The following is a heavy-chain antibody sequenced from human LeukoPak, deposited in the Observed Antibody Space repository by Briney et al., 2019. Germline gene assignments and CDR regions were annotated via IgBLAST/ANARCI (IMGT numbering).Heavy chain of an antibody. D-gene: IGHD3-10*01. J-gene: IGHJ6*02. CDR2: ISGSGGST. V-gene: IGHV3-23*01. CDR3: AKVGSGSYYHLFYYYYYGMDV. CDR1: GFTFSTYT. Sequence: PGGSLRLSCAASGFTFSTYTMYWVRHPPGKRLEWVSAISGSGGSTYYADSVEGRFTISRDNSKNMLYLQMNSLRAEDTAVYYCAKVGSGSYYHLFYYYYYGMDVWGQGTTVTVSS.